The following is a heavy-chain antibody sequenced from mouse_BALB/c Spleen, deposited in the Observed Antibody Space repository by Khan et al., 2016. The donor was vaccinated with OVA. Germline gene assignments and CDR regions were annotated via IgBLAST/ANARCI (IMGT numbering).Heavy chain of an antibody. V-gene: IGHV1-63*02. D-gene: IGHD1-1*01. Sequence: QVQLQQSGAELVRPGTSVKMSCKAAGYTFTNYWIGWVTQRPGHGLEWIGDIYPGNGNTNYNDKFKGKATLTTDTSSSTAYMQLSSLTSEDSAIYYCARPYYYGSSYATMDDWGQGTSVTVSS. CDR2: IYPGNGNT. J-gene: IGHJ4*01. CDR3: ARPYYYGSSYATMDD. CDR1: GYTFTNYW.